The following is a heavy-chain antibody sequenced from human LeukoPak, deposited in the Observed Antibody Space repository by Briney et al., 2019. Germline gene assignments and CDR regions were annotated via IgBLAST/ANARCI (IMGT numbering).Heavy chain of an antibody. D-gene: IGHD1-26*01. CDR3: ARVIVGATPDY. V-gene: IGHV4-61*09. CDR1: GGSISSGSYY. Sequence: SETLSLTCTVSGGSISSGSYYWSWIRQPAGKGLEWIGHIYTSGSTNYNPSLKSRVTISVDTSKNQFSLKLSSVTAADTAVYYCARVIVGATPDYWGQGTLVTVSS. J-gene: IGHJ4*02. CDR2: IYTSGST.